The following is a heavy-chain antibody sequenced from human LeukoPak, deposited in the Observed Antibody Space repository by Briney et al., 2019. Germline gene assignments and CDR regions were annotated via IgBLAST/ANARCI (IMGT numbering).Heavy chain of an antibody. V-gene: IGHV1-8*01. CDR3: ARGQGYCSGGSCYYYYYYMDV. D-gene: IGHD2-15*01. CDR1: GYTFTSYD. J-gene: IGHJ6*03. Sequence: ASVTVSFKASGYTFTSYDINWVRQATGQGLEWMGWMNPNSGNTGYAQKFQGRVTMTRNTSISTAYMELSSLRSEDTAVYYCARGQGYCSGGSCYYYYYYMDVWGKGTTVTVSS. CDR2: MNPNSGNT.